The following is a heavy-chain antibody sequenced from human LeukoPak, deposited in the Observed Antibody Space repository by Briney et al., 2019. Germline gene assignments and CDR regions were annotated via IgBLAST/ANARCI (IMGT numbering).Heavy chain of an antibody. CDR1: GGSISSSSYY. CDR2: IYYSGST. CDR3: ARHRVSVAAFFDY. V-gene: IGHV4-39*01. D-gene: IGHD2-15*01. J-gene: IGHJ4*02. Sequence: SETLSPTCTVSGGSISSSSYYWGWIRQPPGKGLEWIGSIYYSGSTYYNPSLKSRVTISVDTSKNQFSLKLSSVTAADTAVYYCARHRVSVAAFFDYWGQGTLVTVSS.